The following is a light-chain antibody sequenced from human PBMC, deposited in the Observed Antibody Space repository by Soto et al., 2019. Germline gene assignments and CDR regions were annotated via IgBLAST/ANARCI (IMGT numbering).Light chain of an antibody. V-gene: IGLV2-14*03. CDR2: DLT. Sequence: QSALTQPASVSGSPGQSVTISCTGTSSDIGAYNYVSWYQHHPGKGPKLIIYDLTHRPSGVSTRFSGSKSGNTASLTISGLQTEDEADYYCSSFTITSIRGEFGGGTKLTVL. CDR1: SSDIGAYNY. CDR3: SSFTITSIRGE. J-gene: IGLJ2*01.